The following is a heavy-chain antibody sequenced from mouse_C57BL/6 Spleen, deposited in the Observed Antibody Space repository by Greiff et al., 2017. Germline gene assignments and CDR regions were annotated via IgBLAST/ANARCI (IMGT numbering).Heavy chain of an antibody. D-gene: IGHD1-1*01. CDR2: IDPSDSET. CDR3: ARPYYYGTLWYFDV. V-gene: IGHV1-52*01. J-gene: IGHJ1*03. Sequence: QVQLQQPGAELVRLGSSVKLSCKASGYTFTSYWMHWVKQRPIQGLEWIGNIDPSDSETHYNQKFKDKATLTVDKSSSTAYMQLSSLTSEDSAVYYCARPYYYGTLWYFDVWGTGTTVTVSS. CDR1: GYTFTSYW.